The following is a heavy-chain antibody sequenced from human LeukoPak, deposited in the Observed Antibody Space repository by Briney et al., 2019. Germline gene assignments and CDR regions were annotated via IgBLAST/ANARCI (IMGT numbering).Heavy chain of an antibody. CDR3: ARIGGSGTYWDY. Sequence: GGSLRLSCAASGFTFSSYWMSWVRQAPGKGLEWVANIKQDGSEKYYVDSVRGRFTISRDNAKNSLFLQMNSLRAEDTAVYYCARIGGSGTYWDYWGQGTLVTVSS. CDR1: GFTFSSYW. V-gene: IGHV3-7*01. CDR2: IKQDGSEK. J-gene: IGHJ4*02. D-gene: IGHD3-10*01.